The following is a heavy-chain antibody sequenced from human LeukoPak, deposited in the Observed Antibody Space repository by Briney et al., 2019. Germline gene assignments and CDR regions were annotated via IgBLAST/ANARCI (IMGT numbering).Heavy chain of an antibody. J-gene: IGHJ1*01. D-gene: IGHD4-11*01. V-gene: IGHV3-33*06. CDR1: GFTFSHYG. Sequence: GGSLRLSCAASGFTFSHYGMHWVRETPGAGLEWVAVIWSDGSDKYYAKSVKGRFTISRDNSKNSLFLQMNSLRAEDTAVYYCAKDAQRGFDYSNSLQNWGQGILVTVSS. CDR3: AKDAQRGFDYSNSLQN. CDR2: IWSDGSDK.